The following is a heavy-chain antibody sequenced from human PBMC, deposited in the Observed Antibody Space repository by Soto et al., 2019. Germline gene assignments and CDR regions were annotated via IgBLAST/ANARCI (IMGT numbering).Heavy chain of an antibody. D-gene: IGHD3-3*01. CDR3: AHSPLYYYFWSGYRGNIRKSINDAFDI. Sequence: SAPRLLNPTQTLTLNCTFSGFSLSTSGVGVGWIRQPPGKALEWLALIYWNDDKRYSPSLNSRLNITKETSKNQVVLTMTNMDLVNTATYYCAHSPLYYYFWSGYRGNIRKSINDAFDIWNQGT. V-gene: IGHV2-5*01. J-gene: IGHJ3*02. CDR2: IYWNDDK. CDR1: GFSLSTSGVG.